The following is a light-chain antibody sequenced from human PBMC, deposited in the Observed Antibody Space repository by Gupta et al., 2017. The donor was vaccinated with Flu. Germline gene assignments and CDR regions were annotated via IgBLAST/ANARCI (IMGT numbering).Light chain of an antibody. CDR3: QQYNNWPPYS. CDR2: DAS. J-gene: IGKJ2*03. Sequence: ATLSLSPGERVTLSCRASQTVSSNLAWYQQKPGQAPRLLIYDASTRATGIPARFSGSGSGAEFTLTISSLQSEDFAVYYCQQYNNWPPYSFGQGTKLEIK. CDR1: QTVSSN. V-gene: IGKV3-15*01.